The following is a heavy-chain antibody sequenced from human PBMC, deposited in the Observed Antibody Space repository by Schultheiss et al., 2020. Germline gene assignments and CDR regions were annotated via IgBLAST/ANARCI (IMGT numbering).Heavy chain of an antibody. CDR3: ARGRPEFDY. J-gene: IGHJ4*02. V-gene: IGHV3-48*01. CDR1: GFTFSSYA. CDR2: ISSSSSTI. Sequence: GGSLRLSCAASGFTFSSYAMMWVRQAPGKGLEWVSYISSSSSTIYYADSVKGRFTISRDNAKNSLYLQMNSLRAEDTAVYYCARGRPEFDYWGQGTLVTVSS.